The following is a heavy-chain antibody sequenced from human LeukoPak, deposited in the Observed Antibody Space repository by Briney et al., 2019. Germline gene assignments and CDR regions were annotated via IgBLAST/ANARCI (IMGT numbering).Heavy chain of an antibody. CDR3: AKDSGNFANYYFDH. CDR1: GFTFSTYA. Sequence: GGSLRLSCAASGFTFSTYAVHWVRQAPGKGLEWVAVISYDGRDKKYADSVKGRFSISRDNPKNTLYLQMDSLRSEDTAMYYCAKDSGNFANYYFDHWGQGTLVTVSS. J-gene: IGHJ4*02. CDR2: ISYDGRDK. V-gene: IGHV3-30*04. D-gene: IGHD1-26*01.